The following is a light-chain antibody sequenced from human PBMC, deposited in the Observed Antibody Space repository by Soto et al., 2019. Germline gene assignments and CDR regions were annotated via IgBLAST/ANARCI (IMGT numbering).Light chain of an antibody. CDR3: KQTYSSPRT. V-gene: IGKV1-39*01. J-gene: IGKJ4*01. CDR1: QSISNY. Sequence: DIQMTHSPSSLSASVGDRVTIACRASQSISNYLNWYQQKPWKAPKLLIYAASTLQSGVPSRFSGSGSGKGLTLTISTLQPEDFATYSCKQTYSSPRTFVVGTKVDIX. CDR2: AAS.